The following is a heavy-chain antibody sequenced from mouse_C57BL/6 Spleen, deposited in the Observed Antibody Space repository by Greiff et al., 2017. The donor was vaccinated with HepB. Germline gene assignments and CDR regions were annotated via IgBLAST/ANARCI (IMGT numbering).Heavy chain of an antibody. CDR2: ISYDGSN. J-gene: IGHJ3*01. CDR3: ARGWDWVPY. CDR1: GYSITSGYY. D-gene: IGHD2-3*01. V-gene: IGHV3-6*01. Sequence: VQLQESGPGLVKPSQSLSLTCSVTGYSITSGYYWNWIRQFPGNKLEWMGYISYDGSNNYNPSLKNRISITRDTSKNQFFLKLNSVTTEDTATYYCARGWDWVPYWGQGTLVTVSA.